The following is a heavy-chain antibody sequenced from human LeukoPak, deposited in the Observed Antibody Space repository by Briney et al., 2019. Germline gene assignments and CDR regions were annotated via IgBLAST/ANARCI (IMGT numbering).Heavy chain of an antibody. J-gene: IGHJ3*01. Sequence: ASVNVSCKASGYTFTNYGISWVRQAPGPGLEWMGWISAYNGNTNYAQKHQGRVTMTTDTSTRTAYIEMTSLRSDDTHVYYCAGFLSSGVSIAVWGQGTMVTVSS. CDR2: ISAYNGNT. CDR1: GYTFTNYG. V-gene: IGHV1-18*01. CDR3: AGFLSSGVSIAV. D-gene: IGHD6-19*01.